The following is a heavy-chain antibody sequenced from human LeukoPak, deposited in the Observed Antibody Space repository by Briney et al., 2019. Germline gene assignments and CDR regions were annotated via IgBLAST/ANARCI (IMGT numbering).Heavy chain of an antibody. J-gene: IGHJ4*02. CDR1: GFTFSSYG. V-gene: IGHV3-30*18. CDR2: ISYDGSNK. CDR3: AKELVGATPFDY. D-gene: IGHD1-26*01. Sequence: GGSLRLSCAASGFTFSSYGMHWVRQAPGKGLEWVAVISYDGSNKYYADSVKGRFTISRDNSKNTLYLQMNSLRAEDTAVYYCAKELVGATPFDYWGQGTLVTVSS.